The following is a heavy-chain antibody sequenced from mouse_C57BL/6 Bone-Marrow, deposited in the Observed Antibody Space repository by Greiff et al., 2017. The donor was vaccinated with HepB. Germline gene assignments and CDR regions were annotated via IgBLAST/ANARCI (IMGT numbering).Heavy chain of an antibody. CDR2: ISSGGDYI. D-gene: IGHD2-4*01. CDR3: TRADNYDYDAWFAY. Sequence: EVQGVESGEGLVKPGGSLKLSCAASGFTFSSYAMSWVRQTPEKRLEWVAYISSGGDYIYYADTVKGRFTISRDNARNTLYLQMSSLKSEDTAMYYCTRADNYDYDAWFAYWGQGTLVTVSA. CDR1: GFTFSSYA. V-gene: IGHV5-9-1*02. J-gene: IGHJ3*01.